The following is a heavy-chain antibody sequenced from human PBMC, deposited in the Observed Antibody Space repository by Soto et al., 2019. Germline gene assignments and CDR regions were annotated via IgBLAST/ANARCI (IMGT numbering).Heavy chain of an antibody. Sequence: EVQLVESGGDLVQPGGSLRLSCAASGFTFSSHWMSWVRQAPGKGLEWVANIKGDGSEKYYVDSVEGRFTISRDNAKNSLYLQMNSLRVEDTALYYCAKDVRWGQGTLVTVSS. CDR3: AKDVR. V-gene: IGHV3-7*05. CDR2: IKGDGSEK. J-gene: IGHJ4*02. CDR1: GFTFSSHW.